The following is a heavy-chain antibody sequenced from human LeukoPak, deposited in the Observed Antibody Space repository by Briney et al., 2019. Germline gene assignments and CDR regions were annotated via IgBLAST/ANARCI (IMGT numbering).Heavy chain of an antibody. D-gene: IGHD5-18*01. J-gene: IGHJ6*03. Sequence: ASVRISCEASGYTFTDFVISWVRQAPGRGLEWMGRINTNTGDSSYAQEFTGRFVFSLDTSVRTTYLQISSLKSEDSALYFCARETSSPGYRYGGGLGLYYYYYMDVWGEGTTVTVSS. CDR2: INTNTGDS. CDR3: ARETSSPGYRYGGGLGLYYYYYMDV. CDR1: GYTFTDFV. V-gene: IGHV7-4-1*02.